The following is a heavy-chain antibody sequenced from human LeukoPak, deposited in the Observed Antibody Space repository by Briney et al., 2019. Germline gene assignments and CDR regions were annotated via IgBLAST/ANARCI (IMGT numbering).Heavy chain of an antibody. V-gene: IGHV1-8*01. CDR1: GYTFTSYG. Sequence: GASVKVSCKASGYTFTSYGINWVRQATGQGLEWMGWMNPNSGNTGYAQKFQGRVTMTRNTSISTAYMELSSLRSEDTAVYYCARGPTEWELLFQHWGQGTLVTVSS. CDR2: MNPNSGNT. J-gene: IGHJ1*01. D-gene: IGHD1-26*01. CDR3: ARGPTEWELLFQH.